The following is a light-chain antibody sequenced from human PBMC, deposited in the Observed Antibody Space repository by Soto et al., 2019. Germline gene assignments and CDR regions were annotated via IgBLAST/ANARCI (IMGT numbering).Light chain of an antibody. CDR3: SSYTRSTTRV. J-gene: IGLJ2*01. CDR2: EVS. CDR1: SSDVGGYNY. V-gene: IGLV2-14*01. Sequence: QSALTQPASVSGSPGQSITISCTGTSSDVGGYNYVSWYQQHPGKAPKLIIYEVSNRPSGISNRFSGSKSGNTASLTISGLQAEEGADYYCSSYTRSTTRVFGGGTKLTVL.